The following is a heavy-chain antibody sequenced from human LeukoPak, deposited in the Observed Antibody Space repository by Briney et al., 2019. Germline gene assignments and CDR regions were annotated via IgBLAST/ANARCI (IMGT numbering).Heavy chain of an antibody. D-gene: IGHD3-22*01. Sequence: GGSLRLSCAASGFTFSSYAMSWVRQAPGKGLEWVSAISGSGGSTYYADSVKGRFTISRDNSKNTLYLQMNSLRAEDTAVYYCAKDRGNYYDSSRYKGGYFDYWGQGTLVTVSS. CDR3: AKDRGNYYDSSRYKGGYFDY. CDR1: GFTFSSYA. CDR2: ISGSGGST. J-gene: IGHJ4*02. V-gene: IGHV3-23*01.